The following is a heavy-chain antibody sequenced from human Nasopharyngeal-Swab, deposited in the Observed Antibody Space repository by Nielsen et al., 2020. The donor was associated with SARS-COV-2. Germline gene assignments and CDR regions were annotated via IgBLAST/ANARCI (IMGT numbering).Heavy chain of an antibody. V-gene: IGHV3-48*03. Sequence: GESLKISCAASGFTFSSYEMNWVRQAPGKGLEWVSYISSSGSTIYYADSVKGRFTISRDNAKNSLYLQMNSLRAEDTAVYYCARGRDTYYDILTGYYKDLWHFDYWGQGTLVTVSS. CDR1: GFTFSSYE. CDR2: ISSSGSTI. CDR3: ARGRDTYYDILTGYYKDLWHFDY. J-gene: IGHJ4*02. D-gene: IGHD3-9*01.